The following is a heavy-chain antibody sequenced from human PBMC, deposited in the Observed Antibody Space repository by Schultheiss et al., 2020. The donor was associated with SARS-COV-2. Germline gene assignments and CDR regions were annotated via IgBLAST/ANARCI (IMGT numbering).Heavy chain of an antibody. J-gene: IGHJ4*02. V-gene: IGHV3-73*01. Sequence: GGSLRLSCSASGFTFSSYWMSWVRQASGKGLEWVGRIRSKANSYATAYAASVKGRFTISRDDSTNTAYLQMNSLKTEDTAVYYCTSGAPGINDYWSQGTLVTVSS. CDR3: TSGAPGINDY. CDR1: GFTFSSYW. D-gene: IGHD6-13*01. CDR2: IRSKANSYAT.